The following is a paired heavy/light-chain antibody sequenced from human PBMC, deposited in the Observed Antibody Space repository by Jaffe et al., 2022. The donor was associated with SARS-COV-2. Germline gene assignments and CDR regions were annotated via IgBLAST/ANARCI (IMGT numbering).Heavy chain of an antibody. CDR3: ARARRYNDNSGRDAYAV. D-gene: IGHD3-22*01. Sequence: EVQLVESGGGLVQPGGSLRLSCAASGFTFSRFWMTWVRQVPGKGLEWVANIRPDGSEKYYVDSVKGRFTISRDNAKDSLYLQMNSLRAEDTAVYSCARARRYNDNSGRDAYAVWGQGTMVTVSS. V-gene: IGHV3-7*01. CDR2: IRPDGSEK. CDR1: GFTFSRFW. J-gene: IGHJ3*01.
Light chain of an antibody. CDR3: QQHESNTLT. CDR1: QSISHW. V-gene: IGKV1-5*03. J-gene: IGKJ4*01. CDR2: EAS. Sequence: DIHMTQSPSTLSASVGDRVTITCRASQSISHWLAWYQQKPGKAPKLLIYEASNLQSGVPSRFRGTGSGTEFTLTISSLQPDDFATYYCQQHESNTLTFGGGTKVEIK.